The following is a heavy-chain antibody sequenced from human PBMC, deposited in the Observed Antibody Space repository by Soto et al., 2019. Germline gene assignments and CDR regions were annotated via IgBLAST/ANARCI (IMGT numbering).Heavy chain of an antibody. CDR1: GFTFSSYE. J-gene: IGHJ4*02. V-gene: IGHV3-48*03. CDR2: ISSSDSAI. D-gene: IGHD3-3*01. Sequence: GGSLRLSCAASGFTFSSYEMNWVRQAPGKGLEWVSYISSSDSAIYYADSVKGRFTISRDNAKNSLYLQMNSLRAEDTAVYYCASLEMATMQGWGQGTLVTISS. CDR3: ASLEMATMQG.